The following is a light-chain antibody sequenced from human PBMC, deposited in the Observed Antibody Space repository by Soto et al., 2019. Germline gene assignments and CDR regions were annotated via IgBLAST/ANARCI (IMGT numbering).Light chain of an antibody. CDR1: QSISTH. Sequence: DIQMTQSPSTLSASVVDRVTITCRASQSISTHLAWYQQKPGKAPKLLISKASSLETGVPSRFSGSGSGTDFTLTISSLQPEDVATYYCQKYNSAPWTFGQGTKVDIK. V-gene: IGKV1-5*03. CDR2: KAS. CDR3: QKYNSAPWT. J-gene: IGKJ1*01.